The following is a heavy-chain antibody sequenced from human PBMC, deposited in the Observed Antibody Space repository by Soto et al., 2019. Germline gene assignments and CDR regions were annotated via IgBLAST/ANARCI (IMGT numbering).Heavy chain of an antibody. V-gene: IGHV3-21*01. CDR2: ISISGGYK. J-gene: IGHJ4*02. CDR1: GFTFSTSN. Sequence: VGSVRLSCAASGFTFSTSNMNCVRQSPGKGLEWVSFISISGGYKYYADSVKGRFTISRDNANNSLYLEMSSLRAEDTAVYYCARDSRLVTNHVFEFWGQGTLVTVSS. CDR3: ARDSRLVTNHVFEF. D-gene: IGHD2-21*02.